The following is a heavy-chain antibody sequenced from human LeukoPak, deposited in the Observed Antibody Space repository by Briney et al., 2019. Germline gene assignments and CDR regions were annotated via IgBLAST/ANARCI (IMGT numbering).Heavy chain of an antibody. V-gene: IGHV3-7*01. Sequence: PGGSLRLSCAVSGFTFSSYGMHWVRQAPGKGLEWVANIKQDGSEKYYVDSVKGRFTISRDNAKNSLYLQMNSLRAEDTAVYYCARDFRRGGYTGNWGQGTLVTVSS. CDR1: GFTFSSYG. CDR3: ARDFRRGGYTGN. CDR2: IKQDGSEK. J-gene: IGHJ4*02. D-gene: IGHD3-22*01.